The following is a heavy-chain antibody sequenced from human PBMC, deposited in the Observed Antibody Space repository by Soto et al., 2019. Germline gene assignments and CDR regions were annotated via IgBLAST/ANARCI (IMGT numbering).Heavy chain of an antibody. CDR3: VRGDGSGSFLLDY. J-gene: IGHJ4*02. CDR2: ISYDGKKT. CDR1: GFTFRSYA. V-gene: IGHV3-30*03. Sequence: QVQLVESGGGVVQPGRALRLSCAASGFTFRSYAMLWVRQTPGKGLEWVAYISYDGKKTYYADSVKGRFTISRDNYQNTLFLQTSSLQFEDTSVYSCVRGDGSGSFLLDYWGRGTLVTVSS. D-gene: IGHD3-10*01.